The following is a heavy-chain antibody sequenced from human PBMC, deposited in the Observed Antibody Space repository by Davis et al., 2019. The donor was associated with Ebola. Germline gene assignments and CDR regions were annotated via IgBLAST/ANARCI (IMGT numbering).Heavy chain of an antibody. CDR2: IYYSGST. V-gene: IGHV4-39*01. CDR1: GGSISSSSYY. D-gene: IGHD3-16*01. J-gene: IGHJ4*02. CDR3: ASHHTYYDYIWGSY. Sequence: SETLSLTCTVSGGSISSSSYYWGWIRQPPGKGLEWIGSIYYSGSTYYNPSLKSRVTISVDTSKNQFSLKLSSVTAADTAVYYCASHHTYYDYIWGSYWGQGTLVTVSS.